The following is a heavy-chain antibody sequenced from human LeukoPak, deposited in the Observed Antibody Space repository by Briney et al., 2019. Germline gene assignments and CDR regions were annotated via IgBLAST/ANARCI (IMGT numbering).Heavy chain of an antibody. V-gene: IGHV1-2*02. J-gene: IGHJ4*02. CDR1: GYTFTGYY. CDR3: ARAVSGYGSGTY. D-gene: IGHD3-10*01. CDR2: INPNSGGT. Sequence: VASVKVSCKASGYTFTGYYMHWVRQAPGQGLEWMGWINPNSGGTNYAQKFQGRVTMTRDTSISTAYMELSRLRSDDTAVYYCARAVSGYGSGTYWGQGTLVTVSS.